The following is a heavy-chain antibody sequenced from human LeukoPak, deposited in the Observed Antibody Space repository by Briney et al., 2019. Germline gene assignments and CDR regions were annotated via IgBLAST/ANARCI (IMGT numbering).Heavy chain of an antibody. CDR1: GFTLSSYA. CDR3: AKDGLQFSEWLPPLGY. V-gene: IGHV3-23*01. J-gene: IGHJ4*02. CDR2: ISGNAGST. Sequence: GGSLRLSCAASGFTLSSYAMSWVRLAPGKGLEWVSLISGNAGSTYYADSVKGRFTISRDITKNTLYLQMNSLRAEDTAVYYCAKDGLQFSEWLPPLGYWGQGTLVTVSS. D-gene: IGHD3-3*01.